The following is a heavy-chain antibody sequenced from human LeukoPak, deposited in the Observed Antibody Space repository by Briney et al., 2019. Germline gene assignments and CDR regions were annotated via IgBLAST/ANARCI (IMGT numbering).Heavy chain of an antibody. CDR1: GFTFSSYG. V-gene: IGHV3-30*02. J-gene: IGHJ4*02. CDR3: AKGEYGGNSGTDY. D-gene: IGHD4-23*01. Sequence: AGGSLRLSCAASGFTFSSYGMHWVRQAPGKGLEWVAFIRYDGSNKYYADSVKGRFTISRDNSKNTLYLQMNSLRAEDTAVYYCAKGEYGGNSGTDYWGQGTLVTVSS. CDR2: IRYDGSNK.